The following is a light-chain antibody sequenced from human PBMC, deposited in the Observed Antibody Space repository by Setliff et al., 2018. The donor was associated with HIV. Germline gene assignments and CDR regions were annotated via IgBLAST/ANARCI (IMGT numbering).Light chain of an antibody. CDR2: NNN. J-gene: IGLJ1*01. CDR1: SSNIGAGFD. Sequence: SVLTQPPSVSGAPGQRVTISCTGSSSNIGAGFDVHWYQLVPDTAPRLLIHNNNNRPSGVPDRFSGYRSGASASLAIAGLQADDEADYFCQSFDSSLSVFGTGTKGTVL. V-gene: IGLV1-40*01. CDR3: QSFDSSLSV.